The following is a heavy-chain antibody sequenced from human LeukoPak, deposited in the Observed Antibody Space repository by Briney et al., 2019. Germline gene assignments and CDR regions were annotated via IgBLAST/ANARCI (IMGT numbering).Heavy chain of an antibody. Sequence: SETLSLTCTVSGGSISSSSYYWGWIRQPPGKGLEWIGSIYYSGSTYYNPSLKSRVTISVDTSKNQFSLKLSSVTAADTAVYYCARVFRGGSYGDYFDQWGQGTLVTVSS. CDR3: ARVFRGGSYGDYFDQ. CDR2: IYYSGST. J-gene: IGHJ4*02. CDR1: GGSISSSSYY. D-gene: IGHD3-16*01. V-gene: IGHV4-39*07.